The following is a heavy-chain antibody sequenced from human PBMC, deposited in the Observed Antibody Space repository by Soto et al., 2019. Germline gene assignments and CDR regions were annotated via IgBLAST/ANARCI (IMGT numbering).Heavy chain of an antibody. CDR2: IYFDGVT. J-gene: IGHJ4*02. V-gene: IGHV4-30-4*01. D-gene: IGHD3-16*01. CDR1: GDSISSGDVY. CDR3: ARGVGLIRGVDS. Sequence: QVQLQESGSGLVKPSQTLSLTCTVSGDSISSGDVYWTWIRQPPGKTLEWIGNIYFDGVTYYTPALKSRLTISVDTSKNQFSLRLNSVTAADTAVYYCARGVGLIRGVDSWGQGTLVTVSS.